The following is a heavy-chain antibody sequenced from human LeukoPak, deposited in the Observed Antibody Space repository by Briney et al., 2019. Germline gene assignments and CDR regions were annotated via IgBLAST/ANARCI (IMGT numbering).Heavy chain of an antibody. Sequence: GESLKTSCKGSGYSFTTYWIAWLRQMPGKGLEWMGIINPGDSNTKYSPSVQGQVTISVDKSIGTAYLQWNSLKASDTAIYYCARKNRTPLRNNWFDSWGQGTLVTVSS. CDR2: INPGDSNT. CDR1: GYSFTTYW. D-gene: IGHD1-1*01. J-gene: IGHJ5*01. V-gene: IGHV5-51*01. CDR3: ARKNRTPLRNNWFDS.